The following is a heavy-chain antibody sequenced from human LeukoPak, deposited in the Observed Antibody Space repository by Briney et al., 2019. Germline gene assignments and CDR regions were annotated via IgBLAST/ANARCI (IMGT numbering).Heavy chain of an antibody. J-gene: IGHJ4*02. D-gene: IGHD6-19*01. Sequence: GASVKVSCKASGYTFTSYYMHWVRQAPGQGLEWMGIINPSGGSTSYAQKFQGRVTMTRDTSASTVYMELSSLRSEDTAVYFCARGIVVANFDYWGQGTLVTVSS. V-gene: IGHV1-46*01. CDR2: INPSGGST. CDR3: ARGIVVANFDY. CDR1: GYTFTSYY.